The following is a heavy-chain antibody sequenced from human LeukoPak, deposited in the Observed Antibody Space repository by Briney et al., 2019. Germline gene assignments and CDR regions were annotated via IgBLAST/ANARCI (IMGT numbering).Heavy chain of an antibody. V-gene: IGHV4-61*02. CDR2: IYISGST. D-gene: IGHD6-13*01. Sequence: PSQTLSLTCTVSGGSISSGSYYWSWIRQPAGKGLEWIGRIYISGSTSYNPSLKSRVTMSVDTSKNQFSLKLSSVTAADTAVYYCSKGSSSADYWGQGTLVTVSS. CDR3: SKGSSSADY. CDR1: GGSISSGSYY. J-gene: IGHJ4*02.